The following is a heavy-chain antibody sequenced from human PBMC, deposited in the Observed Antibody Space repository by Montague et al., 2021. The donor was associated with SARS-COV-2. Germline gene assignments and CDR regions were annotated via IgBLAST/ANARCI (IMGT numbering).Heavy chain of an antibody. J-gene: IGHJ3*02. V-gene: IGHV4-59*11. CDR2: ISDRGNT. CDR1: GDSISNHY. D-gene: IGHD5-24*01. Sequence: SETLSLTCRVSGDSISNHYWSWIRQPPGKGLEWIGYISDRGNTKYNTSLKSPVTISADTSKNQFSLKMYSVTAADTAQFYCARDRTFRDGYLDAFEIWGQGTMVTVSS. CDR3: ARDRTFRDGYLDAFEI.